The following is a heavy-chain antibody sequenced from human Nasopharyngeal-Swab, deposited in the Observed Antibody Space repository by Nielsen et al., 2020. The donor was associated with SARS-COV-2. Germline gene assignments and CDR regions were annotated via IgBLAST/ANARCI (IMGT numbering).Heavy chain of an antibody. CDR1: GFTLSSYG. D-gene: IGHD4-17*01. V-gene: IGHV3-30*18. CDR3: AKDATTTGYYFDY. J-gene: IGHJ4*02. Sequence: GGSLRLSCAASGFTLSSYGMHWVRQAPGKGLEWVAVISYDGSNKYYADSVKGRFTISRDNSKNTLYLQMNSLRAEDTAVYYCAKDATTTGYYFDYWGQGTLVTVSS. CDR2: ISYDGSNK.